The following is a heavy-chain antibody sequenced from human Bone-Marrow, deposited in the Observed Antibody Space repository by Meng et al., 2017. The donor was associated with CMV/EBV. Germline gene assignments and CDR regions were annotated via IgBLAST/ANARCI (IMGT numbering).Heavy chain of an antibody. CDR2: IDWNDDK. Sequence: SGPTLVKPTQTLTLTCTFSGFSLNTRGVSVGWIRQPPGKALEWLALIDWNDDKRYSPSLNSRLTVTKDTSTNQVVLTLTNMEAVDTATYFCAHAYDDFWSGYYLGAFDIWGQGTLVTVSS. D-gene: IGHD3-3*01. CDR3: AHAYDDFWSGYYLGAFDI. CDR1: GFSLNTRGVS. J-gene: IGHJ3*02. V-gene: IGHV2-5*01.